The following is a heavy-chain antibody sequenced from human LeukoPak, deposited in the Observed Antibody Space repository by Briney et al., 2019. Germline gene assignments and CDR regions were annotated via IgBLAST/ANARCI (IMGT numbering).Heavy chain of an antibody. CDR3: ARAGGGYHDY. V-gene: IGHV3-21*01. D-gene: IGHD5-12*01. Sequence: PGGSLRLSCAASGFTFSTYSMNWVRQAPGKGLEWVSFISSSSSYIYYADSEKGRLTISRDNAKNSLYLQMNSLRAEDTAVYYCARAGGGYHDYWGQGTLVTVSS. CDR1: GFTFSTYS. J-gene: IGHJ4*02. CDR2: ISSSSSYI.